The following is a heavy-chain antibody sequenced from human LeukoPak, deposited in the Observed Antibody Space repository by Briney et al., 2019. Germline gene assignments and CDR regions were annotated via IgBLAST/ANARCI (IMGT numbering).Heavy chain of an antibody. CDR3: ARGRVGGNY. D-gene: IGHD1-26*01. J-gene: IGHJ4*02. CDR2: IYHSGST. Sequence: PSETLSLTCAVSGGSLSSGGYSWSWIRQPPGKGLEWIGYIYHSGSTYYNPSLKRRVTISVDTSKNQFSLKLSSVTAADTAVYYCARGRVGGNYWGQGTLVTVSS. V-gene: IGHV4-30-2*01. CDR1: GGSLSSGGYS.